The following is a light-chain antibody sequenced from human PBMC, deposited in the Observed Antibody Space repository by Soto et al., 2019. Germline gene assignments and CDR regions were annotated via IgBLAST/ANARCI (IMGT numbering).Light chain of an antibody. V-gene: IGKV1-5*01. Sequence: DIQMTQSPSTLSASAGDRVTITCRASQSISTWLAWYQQKPGKAPKLLIYGASSLASGVPSRFSGSGSGTEFTLTISSLQPDDFATYDCQQHKGYSERMFGQGTKVDI. CDR3: QQHKGYSERM. CDR1: QSISTW. CDR2: GAS. J-gene: IGKJ1*01.